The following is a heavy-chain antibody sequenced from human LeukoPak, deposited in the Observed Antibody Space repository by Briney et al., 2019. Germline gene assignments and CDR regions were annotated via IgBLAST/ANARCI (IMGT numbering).Heavy chain of an antibody. J-gene: IGHJ4*02. CDR1: GYTFTTYY. V-gene: IGHV1-46*01. D-gene: IGHD3-10*01. CDR3: ARDSHFVVRGVIGVARGLDY. Sequence: ASVKVSCKTSGYTFTTYYIHWVRQAPGQGLEWLGIINPSGGTTTYAQKFQGRVTMTRDTSISTTYMELSRLRSDDTAVYYCARDSHFVVRGVIGVARGLDYWGQGTLVTVSS. CDR2: INPSGGTT.